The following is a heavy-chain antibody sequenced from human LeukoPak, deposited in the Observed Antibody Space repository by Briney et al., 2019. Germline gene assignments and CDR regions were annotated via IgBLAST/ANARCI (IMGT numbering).Heavy chain of an antibody. CDR3: ARGDTMIVVGSHPYYFDY. J-gene: IGHJ4*02. D-gene: IGHD3-22*01. V-gene: IGHV3-30-3*01. CDR2: ISYDGSNK. Sequence: GGSLRLSCAAAGFTFSSYAMHWVRQAPGKGLEWVAVISYDGSNKYYADSVKGRFTISRDNSKNTLYLQMNSLRAEDTAVYYCARGDTMIVVGSHPYYFDYWGQGTLVTVSS. CDR1: GFTFSSYA.